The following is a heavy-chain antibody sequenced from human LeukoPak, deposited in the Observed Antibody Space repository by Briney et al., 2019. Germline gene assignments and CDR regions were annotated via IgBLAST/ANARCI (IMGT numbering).Heavy chain of an antibody. CDR3: ARGLRSIAARGYAFDI. Sequence: TLSLTCTVSGYSISSGYYWSWIRQPAGKGLEWIGRIYTSGSTNYNPSLKSRVTISVDTSKNQFSLKLSSVTAADTAVYYCARGLRSIAARGYAFDIWGQGTMVTVSS. CDR2: IYTSGST. V-gene: IGHV4-61*02. J-gene: IGHJ3*02. CDR1: GYSISSGYY. D-gene: IGHD6-6*01.